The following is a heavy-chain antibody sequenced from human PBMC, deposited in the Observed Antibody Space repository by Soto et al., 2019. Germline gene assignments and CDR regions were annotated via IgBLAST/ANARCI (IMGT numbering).Heavy chain of an antibody. V-gene: IGHV3-66*01. D-gene: IGHD2-15*01. CDR1: GFTVNSNY. Sequence: PWGSLRLSCAASGFTVNSNYMSWVRQAPGKGLEWISIIYSAGNTYYADSVKGRFTISRDNSKNTLYLQMNSLGAEDTAVYYCARDFVVGGPTINYYYGMDVWGQGTTVTVSS. CDR2: IYSAGNT. J-gene: IGHJ6*02. CDR3: ARDFVVGGPTINYYYGMDV.